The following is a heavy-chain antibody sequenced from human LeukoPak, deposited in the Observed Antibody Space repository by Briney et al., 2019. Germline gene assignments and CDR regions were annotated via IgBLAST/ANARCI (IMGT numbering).Heavy chain of an antibody. CDR1: GFTFDDNA. D-gene: IGHD6-19*01. Sequence: GRSLRLSCAASGFTFDDNAMHWVRQAPGKGLEWVSGVTWNSGNIGDADSVKGRFTISRDNAQNSLYLQMNSLRAEDTALYYCAKDTSDSSGWYGFDYWGQGTLVTVSS. CDR3: AKDTSDSSGWYGFDY. CDR2: VTWNSGNI. V-gene: IGHV3-9*01. J-gene: IGHJ4*02.